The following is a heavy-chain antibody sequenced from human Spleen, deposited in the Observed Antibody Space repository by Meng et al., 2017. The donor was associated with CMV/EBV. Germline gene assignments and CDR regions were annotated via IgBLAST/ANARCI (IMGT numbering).Heavy chain of an antibody. CDR2: ISGSGGST. J-gene: IGHJ6*02. CDR1: GFTFSSYA. CDR3: AKFPSDYYYYYGMDV. V-gene: IGHV3-23*01. Sequence: GESLKISCAASGFTFSSYAMSWVRQAPGKGLEWVSAISGSGGSTYYADSVKGRFTISRDNSKNTLYLQMNSLRAEDTAVYYCAKFPSDYYYYYGMDVWGQGTTVTVSS.